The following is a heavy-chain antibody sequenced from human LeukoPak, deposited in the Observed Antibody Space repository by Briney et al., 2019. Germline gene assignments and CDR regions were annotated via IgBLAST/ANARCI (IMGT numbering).Heavy chain of an antibody. V-gene: IGHV4-59*08. CDR1: GGSINNYY. CDR2: IYYRGNA. CDR3: ARHFYDFNKAFDV. J-gene: IGHJ3*01. D-gene: IGHD5/OR15-5a*01. Sequence: SETLSLTCTVSGGSINNYYWSWIRQPPGKGLEWIGYIYYRGNANYNPSLKSQVTISVDTSKNQFSLKLSSVTAADTAVYYCARHFYDFNKAFDVWGQGTMVTVSS.